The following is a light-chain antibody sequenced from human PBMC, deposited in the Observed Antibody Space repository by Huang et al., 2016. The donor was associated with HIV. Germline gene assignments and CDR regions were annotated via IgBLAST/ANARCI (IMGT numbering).Light chain of an antibody. Sequence: IVLTQSPGTLSLSPGERATLSCRASQSVISNHVVWYQQRPVQAPRLLIYDTSTRATGIPDRFSGSGSGTDFTLTISRLEPEDLAVYYCQHYGSSLLTFGPGTKVHIK. CDR1: QSVISNH. V-gene: IGKV3-20*01. CDR3: QHYGSSLLT. CDR2: DTS. J-gene: IGKJ3*01.